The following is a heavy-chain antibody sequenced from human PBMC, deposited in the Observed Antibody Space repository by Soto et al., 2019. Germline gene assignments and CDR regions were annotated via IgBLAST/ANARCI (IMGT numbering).Heavy chain of an antibody. D-gene: IGHD6-19*01. Sequence: GGSLRLSCAASGFTFSNAWMSWVRQAPGKGLEWVGRIKSKTDGGTTDYAAPVKGRFTISRDDSKNTLYLQMNSLKTEDTAVYYCTSEVYSSGWYVNAFDIWGQGTMVTVSS. J-gene: IGHJ3*02. V-gene: IGHV3-15*01. CDR1: GFTFSNAW. CDR3: TSEVYSSGWYVNAFDI. CDR2: IKSKTDGGTT.